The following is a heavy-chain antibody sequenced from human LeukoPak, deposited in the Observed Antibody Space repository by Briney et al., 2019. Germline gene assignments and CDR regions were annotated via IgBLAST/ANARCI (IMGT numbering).Heavy chain of an antibody. V-gene: IGHV3-23*01. CDR2: ISGSGGST. CDR1: GFTFSSYA. J-gene: IGHJ4*02. CDR3: AKGGYCSSASCSPFDY. D-gene: IGHD2-2*01. Sequence: PGGSLRLSCAASGFTFSSYAMSWVRQAPGKGLEWVSAISGSGGSTYYADSVKGRFTISRDNSKNTLYLQMNSLRAEDTAVYYCAKGGYCSSASCSPFDYWGQGTLVTVSS.